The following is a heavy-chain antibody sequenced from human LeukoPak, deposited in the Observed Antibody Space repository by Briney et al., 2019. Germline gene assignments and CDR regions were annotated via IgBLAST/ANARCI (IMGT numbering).Heavy chain of an antibody. Sequence: GASVKVSCMASGGTFSSYAISWVRQAPGQGLEWTGGIIPIFGTANYAQKFQGRVTITADESTSTAYMELSSLRSEDTAVYYCARDADTARSAFGYWGQGPLVTVSS. CDR1: GGTFSSYA. V-gene: IGHV1-69*13. CDR2: IIPIFGTA. J-gene: IGHJ4*02. D-gene: IGHD5-18*01. CDR3: ARDADTARSAFGY.